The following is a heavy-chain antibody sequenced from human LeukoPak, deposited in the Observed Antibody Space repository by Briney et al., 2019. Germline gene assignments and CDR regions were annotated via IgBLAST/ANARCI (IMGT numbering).Heavy chain of an antibody. V-gene: IGHV4-59*12. CDR1: GGSISSYY. CDR3: ARSPTHYYYYGMDV. Sequence: SETLTPTCTVSGGSISSYYWSWIRQPPGKGLEWIGYIYYSGSTYYNPSLKSRVTISVDTSKNQFSLKLSSVTAADTAVYYCARSPTHYYYYGMDVWGQGTTVTVSS. J-gene: IGHJ6*02. CDR2: IYYSGST. D-gene: IGHD4-11*01.